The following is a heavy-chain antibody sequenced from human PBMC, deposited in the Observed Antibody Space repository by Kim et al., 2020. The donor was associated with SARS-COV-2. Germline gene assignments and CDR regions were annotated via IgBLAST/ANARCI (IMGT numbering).Heavy chain of an antibody. J-gene: IGHJ1*01. Sequence: ASVKVSCKASGYTFTNYDINWVRQATGQGLEWMGWINPKSGNTGYAQKFQGRVTMTRNTSISTAYMELSSLRFEDTAVYYCAGARGSTKYFQHWGQGTLVTVSS. V-gene: IGHV1-8*01. CDR3: AGARGSTKYFQH. D-gene: IGHD2-2*01. CDR2: INPKSGNT. CDR1: GYTFTNYD.